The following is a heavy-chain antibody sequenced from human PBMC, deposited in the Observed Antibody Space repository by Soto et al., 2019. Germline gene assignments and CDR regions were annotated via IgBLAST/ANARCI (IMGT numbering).Heavy chain of an antibody. J-gene: IGHJ5*01. CDR3: ARYRGSWFDP. CDR2: IYHIGTA. CDR1: HDSRGSGGNS. V-gene: IGHV4-30-2*06. D-gene: IGHD3-16*01. Sequence: SETLSLSCAVSHDSRGSGGNSCAWIRLSPGKGLQCIGYIYHIGTAYYNPPLKSRVGLSVDKPKNQFSLKLSAVTAADTGVYYCARYRGSWFDPQGQGTLVTV.